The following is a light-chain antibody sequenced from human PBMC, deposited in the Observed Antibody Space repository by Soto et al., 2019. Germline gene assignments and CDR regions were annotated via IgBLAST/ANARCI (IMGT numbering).Light chain of an antibody. Sequence: IHRTQSQSYLSASLGDRVTITIRSSQSIVTYLNWYLQKPGKAHKLLIYAAYNLQSGVPSRFSGSGSGTDFTLTTSSLQPEDFATYFCQQRYSTPPWTFGQGTKVDIK. CDR3: QQRYSTPPWT. V-gene: IGKV1-39*01. J-gene: IGKJ1*01. CDR2: AAY. CDR1: QSIVTY.